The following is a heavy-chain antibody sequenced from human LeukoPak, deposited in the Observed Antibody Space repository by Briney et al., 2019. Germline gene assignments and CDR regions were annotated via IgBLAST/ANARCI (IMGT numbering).Heavy chain of an antibody. CDR3: ATGESSGVYYYYGMDV. CDR2: FDPEDGET. V-gene: IGHV1-24*01. CDR1: GYTLTELS. D-gene: IGHD6-19*01. J-gene: IGHJ6*04. Sequence: ASVKVSCKVSGYTLTELSMHWVRQAPGKGLEWTGGFDPEDGETIYAQKFQGRVTMTEDTSTDTAYMELSSLRSEDTAVYYCATGESSGVYYYYGMDVWGKGTTVTVSS.